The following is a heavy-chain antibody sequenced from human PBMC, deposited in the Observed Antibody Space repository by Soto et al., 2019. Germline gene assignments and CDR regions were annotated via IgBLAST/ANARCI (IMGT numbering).Heavy chain of an antibody. D-gene: IGHD3-22*01. Sequence: KTSETLSLTCTVSGGSISSGDYYWSWIRQPPGKGLEWIGYIYYSGSTYYNPSLKSRLTISVDTSKYQFSLKLSSVTAADTAVYYCAREGYYDSYYYGMDVWGQGTTVTVSS. V-gene: IGHV4-30-4*02. J-gene: IGHJ6*02. CDR3: AREGYYDSYYYGMDV. CDR1: GGSISSGDYY. CDR2: IYYSGST.